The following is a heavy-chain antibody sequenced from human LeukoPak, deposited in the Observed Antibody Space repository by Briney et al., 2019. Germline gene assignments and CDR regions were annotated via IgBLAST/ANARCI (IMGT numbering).Heavy chain of an antibody. Sequence: AGGSLRLSCAASGFTFNNYAMSWVRQAPGKGLEWVSTFSSGGLSTYYADSVKGRFTISRDNSKNTLYLQMNSLRAEDTAVYYCARGLTVGARWGQGTLVTVSS. CDR1: GFTFNNYA. CDR2: FSSGGLST. V-gene: IGHV3-23*01. D-gene: IGHD4-23*01. J-gene: IGHJ4*02. CDR3: ARGLTVGAR.